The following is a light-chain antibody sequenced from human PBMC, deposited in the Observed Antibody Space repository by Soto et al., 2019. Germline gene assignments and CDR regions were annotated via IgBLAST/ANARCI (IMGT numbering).Light chain of an antibody. Sequence: EIMMTQSPATLSVSPGERATLSCRASQSVSNNLAWYQQKPGQAPRLLIYYASTRATGIPARFSGSGSGTEFTLTISSLQSEDFALYYCQQYNNGPPITFGQGTRLEIK. CDR2: YAS. CDR3: QQYNNGPPIT. V-gene: IGKV3-15*01. CDR1: QSVSNN. J-gene: IGKJ5*01.